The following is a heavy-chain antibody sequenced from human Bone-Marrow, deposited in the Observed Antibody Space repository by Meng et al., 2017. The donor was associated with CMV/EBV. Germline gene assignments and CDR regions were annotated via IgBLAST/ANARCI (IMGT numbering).Heavy chain of an antibody. J-gene: IGHJ4*02. Sequence: ASVKVSCKTSGFYFGDHFMHWVRQAPGQGLEWMGWIKPDSGATNYAQTFRGRVTMTTDSSISTAYMELIRLTSDDTAFYYCARDHNWGPDHWGQGLLVTVSS. CDR1: GFYFGDHF. D-gene: IGHD1-1*01. V-gene: IGHV1-2*02. CDR2: IKPDSGAT. CDR3: ARDHNWGPDH.